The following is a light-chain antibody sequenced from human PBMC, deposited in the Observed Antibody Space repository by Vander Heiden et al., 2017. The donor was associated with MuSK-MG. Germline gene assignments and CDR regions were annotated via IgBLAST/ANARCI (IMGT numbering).Light chain of an antibody. CDR1: QSFSSN. CDR3: QQYSNWPPYT. Sequence: EIVMTQSPATLSVSPGERATLSCRASQSFSSNLAWYQQKPGQAPRLLIYGASTRATGIPARFSGSGSGTEFTLTISSVQSEDFAIYFCQQYSNWPPYTFGQGTKLEIK. V-gene: IGKV3-15*01. CDR2: GAS. J-gene: IGKJ2*01.